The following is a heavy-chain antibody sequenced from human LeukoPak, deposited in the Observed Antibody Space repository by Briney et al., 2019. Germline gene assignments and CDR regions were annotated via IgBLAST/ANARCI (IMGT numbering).Heavy chain of an antibody. Sequence: GGSLRLSCAASGFTFSSYWMHWVRQAPGKGLGWVSRINSDGSSTSYADSVKGRFTISRDNAKNTLYLQMNSLRAEDTAVYYCARVRAKKIVVVTAIDDDAFDIWGQGTMVTVSS. CDR1: GFTFSSYW. CDR2: INSDGSST. CDR3: ARVRAKKIVVVTAIDDDAFDI. J-gene: IGHJ3*02. D-gene: IGHD2-21*02. V-gene: IGHV3-74*01.